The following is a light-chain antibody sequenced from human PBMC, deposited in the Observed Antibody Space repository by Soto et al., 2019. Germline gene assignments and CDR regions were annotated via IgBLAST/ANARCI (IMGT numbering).Light chain of an antibody. CDR2: GAS. J-gene: IGKJ4*01. CDR1: QELGSY. V-gene: IGKV3-11*01. CDR3: QQRTTWPVT. Sequence: EIGSAQSPAAPSLFPWEIYTLSGGASQELGSYFVCYQQKPGQAPGVLISGASNRATGIPARFSGSGSGTDFTLTISSLEPEDFAVYYCQQRTTWPVTLGGGTKVEIK.